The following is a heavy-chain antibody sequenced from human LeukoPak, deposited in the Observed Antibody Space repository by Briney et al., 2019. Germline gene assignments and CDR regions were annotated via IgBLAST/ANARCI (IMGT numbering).Heavy chain of an antibody. CDR3: AANGYYSIDV. V-gene: IGHV4-4*02. CDR2: IFHSGGT. CDR1: GFTFSSYSM. J-gene: IGHJ6*03. D-gene: IGHD2-8*01. Sequence: GSLRLSCAASGFTFSSYSMNWVRQPPGKGLEWIGEIFHSGGTNYNPSLKSRISLSVDKSQNQFSLKLNSLTAADTAVYYCAANGYYSIDVWGKGTTVTVSS.